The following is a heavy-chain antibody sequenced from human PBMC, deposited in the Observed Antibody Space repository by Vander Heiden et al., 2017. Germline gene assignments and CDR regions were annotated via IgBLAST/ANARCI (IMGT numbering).Heavy chain of an antibody. CDR3: ARQGRVYDYVWGI. CDR1: GGSVSISSYY. D-gene: IGHD3-16*01. Sequence: QLQLQESGPGMVKPSETMSLTCTVSGGSVSISSYYWGWIRQPPGKGLEWIGSIYYSGSTYYTPALKSRVTISVDTSKNQFSLKLSSVTAADTAVYYCARQGRVYDYVWGIWGQGTLVTVSS. J-gene: IGHJ4*02. CDR2: IYYSGST. V-gene: IGHV4-39*01.